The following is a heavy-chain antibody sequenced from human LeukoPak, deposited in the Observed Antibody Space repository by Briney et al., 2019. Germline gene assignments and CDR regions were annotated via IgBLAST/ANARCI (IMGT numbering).Heavy chain of an antibody. Sequence: GRSLRLSCAASGFTFSSYGMHWVRQAPGKGLEWVAVISYDGSNKYYADSVKGRFTISRDNSKNTLYLQMNSLRAEDTAVYYCARTGYSSTYRFTGDYWGQGTLVTVSS. V-gene: IGHV3-30*03. D-gene: IGHD6-13*01. CDR2: ISYDGSNK. CDR3: ARTGYSSTYRFTGDY. J-gene: IGHJ4*02. CDR1: GFTFSSYG.